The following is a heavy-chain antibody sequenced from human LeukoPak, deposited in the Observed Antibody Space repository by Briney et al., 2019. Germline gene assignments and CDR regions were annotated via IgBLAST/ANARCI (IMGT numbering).Heavy chain of an antibody. CDR3: ARLYSYGPFKY. J-gene: IGHJ4*02. CDR2: IYYSGTT. V-gene: IGHV4-39*07. D-gene: IGHD5-18*01. CDR1: GGSIYSRSNY. Sequence: PSETLSLTCTVSGGSIYSRSNYWAWIRQPPGKGLEWIGAIYYSGTTFYNPSLKSRVTISVDTSKNQFSLKLSSVTAADTAVYYCARLYSYGPFKYWGQGTLVTVSS.